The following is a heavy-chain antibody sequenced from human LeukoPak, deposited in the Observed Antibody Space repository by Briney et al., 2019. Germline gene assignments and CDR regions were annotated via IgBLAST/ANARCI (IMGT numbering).Heavy chain of an antibody. CDR1: GFTFSSYS. D-gene: IGHD6-13*01. Sequence: GGSLRLSCAASGFTFSSYSMNWVRQAPGKGLEWVSYISSSSSTIYYADSVKGRFTISRDNAKNSLYLQMNSLRAEDTAVYYCARVVGYSSSWYRRLDAFDIWGQGTMVTVSS. CDR2: ISSSSSTI. J-gene: IGHJ3*02. V-gene: IGHV3-48*01. CDR3: ARVVGYSSSWYRRLDAFDI.